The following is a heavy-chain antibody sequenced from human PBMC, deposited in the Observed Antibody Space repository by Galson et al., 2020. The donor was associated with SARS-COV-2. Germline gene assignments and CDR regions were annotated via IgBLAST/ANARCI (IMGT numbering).Heavy chain of an antibody. J-gene: IGHJ3*02. D-gene: IGHD4-17*01. CDR2: ISHSGST. CDR3: ARLHYGEYAPEAFDI. V-gene: IGHV4-30-2*01. CDR1: GTSISSSSYS. Sequence: SETLSLTCAVSGTSISSSSYSWNWIRQPPGKGLEWIGYISHSGSTYYNPSLKSRVTISGDRSKNQFSLRLCSVTAADTAVYYCARLHYGEYAPEAFDIWGPGTRVTVAS.